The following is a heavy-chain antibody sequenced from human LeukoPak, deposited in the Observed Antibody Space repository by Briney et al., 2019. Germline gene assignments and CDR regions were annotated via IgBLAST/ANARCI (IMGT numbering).Heavy chain of an antibody. CDR1: GGTFSSYA. Sequence: ASVTVSCKASGGTFSSYAISWVRQAPGQGLEWMGGIIPIFSTANYAQKFQGRVTITADESTSTAYMELSSLRSEDTAVYYCAREEREYCGGDCNDAFDIWGQGTMVTVSS. CDR3: AREEREYCGGDCNDAFDI. V-gene: IGHV1-69*13. D-gene: IGHD2-21*02. J-gene: IGHJ3*02. CDR2: IIPIFSTA.